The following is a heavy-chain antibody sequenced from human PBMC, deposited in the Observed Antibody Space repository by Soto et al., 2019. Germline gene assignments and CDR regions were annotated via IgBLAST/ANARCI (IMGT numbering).Heavy chain of an antibody. Sequence: EVQLLESGGGLVQPGGSLRLSCAASGFTFSSYAMSWVRQAPGKGLEWVSAICGSGGATYYTDSVKGRFTISRDNSKNTLHLQMNNLRAEGTAIYCCAKGSGGNCYSHFDYCGQGTLVTVSS. CDR3: AKGSGGNCYSHFDY. V-gene: IGHV3-23*01. CDR1: GFTFSSYA. D-gene: IGHD2-15*01. J-gene: IGHJ4*02. CDR2: ICGSGGAT.